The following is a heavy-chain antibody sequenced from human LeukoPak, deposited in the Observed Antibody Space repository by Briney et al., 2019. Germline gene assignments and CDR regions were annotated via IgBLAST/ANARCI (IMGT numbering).Heavy chain of an antibody. CDR1: GFTVHNNY. Sequence: GGSLRLSCAASGFTVHNNYMNWVRQAPGKGLEWVSVIFSGGSTYYADSVKGRFTISKDDSKNTLYLQMNSLRAEDTAMYYCVRDHREVTTVFDIWGQGTMVTASS. J-gene: IGHJ3*02. CDR3: VRDHREVTTVFDI. CDR2: IFSGGST. D-gene: IGHD4-11*01. V-gene: IGHV3-66*01.